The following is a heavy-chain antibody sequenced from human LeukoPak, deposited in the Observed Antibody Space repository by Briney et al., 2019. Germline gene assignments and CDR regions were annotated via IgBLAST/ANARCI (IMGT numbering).Heavy chain of an antibody. CDR1: GGSISSYY. CDR3: ARVGHLPAAGTYDY. CDR2: IFYSGSP. Sequence: PSETLSLTCTVPGGSISSYYWSWIRQPPGKGLEWIGNIFYSGSPNYNPSLKSRVTTSFDTSKNQFSLKLSFVTAADTAVYYCARVGHLPAAGTYDYWGQGTLVTVSS. V-gene: IGHV4-59*08. J-gene: IGHJ4*02. D-gene: IGHD6-13*01.